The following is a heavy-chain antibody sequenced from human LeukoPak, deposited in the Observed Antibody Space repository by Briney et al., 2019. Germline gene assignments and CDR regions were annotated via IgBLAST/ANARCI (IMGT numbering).Heavy chain of an antibody. Sequence: SETLSLTCTVSGGSISSYFWSRIRQPPGKGLEWIGYIYNSGSTNYNPSLKSRVTISVDTSKNQFSLKLTSVTAADTAVYYCASADGSGWYYFDSWGQGTLVTVSS. J-gene: IGHJ4*02. D-gene: IGHD6-19*01. CDR2: IYNSGST. V-gene: IGHV4-59*01. CDR1: GGSISSYF. CDR3: ASADGSGWYYFDS.